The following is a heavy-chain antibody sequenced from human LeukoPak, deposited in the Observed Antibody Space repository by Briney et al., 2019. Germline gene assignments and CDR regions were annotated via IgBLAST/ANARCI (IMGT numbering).Heavy chain of an antibody. J-gene: IGHJ4*02. Sequence: SETLSLTCTVSGDSMNEYYWSWVRQPPGKGLELIGYVFYTGRTNYRPSLKNRVTISLDTSKNQFSLRLSSVTAADTAVYYCARYGYYAYDYWGQGNLVTVSS. CDR2: VFYTGRT. V-gene: IGHV4-59*01. CDR1: GDSMNEYY. CDR3: ARYGYYAYDY. D-gene: IGHD3-3*01.